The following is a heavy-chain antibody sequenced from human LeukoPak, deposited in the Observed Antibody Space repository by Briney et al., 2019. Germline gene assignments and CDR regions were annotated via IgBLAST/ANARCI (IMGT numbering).Heavy chain of an antibody. CDR3: ARDRVRIASYYFDS. CDR2: ISYDGRDK. CDR1: GFTFSRYA. V-gene: IGHV3-30*04. J-gene: IGHJ4*02. Sequence: GRSLRLSCAASGFTFSRYAIHWVRQAPGKGLEWVAVISYDGRDKHHVDSVKGRFIISRDNSKNTLYLQMNSLRAEDTAVYYCARDRVRIASYYFDSWGQGTLVTVSS. D-gene: IGHD6-13*01.